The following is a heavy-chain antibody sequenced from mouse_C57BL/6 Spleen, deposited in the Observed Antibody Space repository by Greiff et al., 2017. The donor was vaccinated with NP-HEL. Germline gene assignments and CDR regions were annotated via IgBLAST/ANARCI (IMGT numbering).Heavy chain of an antibody. V-gene: IGHV1-82*01. CDR1: GYAFSSSW. D-gene: IGHD1-1*01. CDR2: IYPGDGDT. CDR3: ARGTTVVPYYAMDY. Sequence: QVQLQQSGPELVKPGASVKISCKASGYAFSSSWMNWVKQRPGKGLEWIGRIYPGDGDTNYNGKFKGKATLTADKSSSTAYMQLSSLTSEDSAVYFCARGTTVVPYYAMDYWGQGTSVTVSS. J-gene: IGHJ4*01.